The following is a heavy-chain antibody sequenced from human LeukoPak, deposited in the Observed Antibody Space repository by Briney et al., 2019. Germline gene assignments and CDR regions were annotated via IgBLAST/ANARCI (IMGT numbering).Heavy chain of an antibody. J-gene: IGHJ4*02. CDR3: ARHNPRSSTGCCDLDY. CDR1: GYSFTSYW. CDR2: IYPGDSDT. Sequence: PGESLKISCKGSGYSFTSYWIGWVRQMPGKGLEWMGIIYPGDSDTRYSPSFQGQVTISADKSISTAYLQWSSLKASDTAMYYCARHNPRSSTGCCDLDYWGQGTLVTVSS. V-gene: IGHV5-51*01. D-gene: IGHD2-2*01.